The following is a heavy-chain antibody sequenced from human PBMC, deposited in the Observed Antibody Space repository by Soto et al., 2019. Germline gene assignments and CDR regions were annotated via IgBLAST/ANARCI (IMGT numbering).Heavy chain of an antibody. CDR3: ARALQFLYGVNYYYYGMDV. V-gene: IGHV1-46*01. D-gene: IGHD4-17*01. CDR1: GYIFTDYY. CDR2: INPSSGST. J-gene: IGHJ6*02. Sequence: GASVKVSCKASGYIFTDYYMHWVRQAPGQELGWMGRINPSSGSTNYAQKFQGRVTMTRDTSTSTVYTELSSLRSEDTAVYYCARALQFLYGVNYYYYGMDVWGQGTTVTVSS.